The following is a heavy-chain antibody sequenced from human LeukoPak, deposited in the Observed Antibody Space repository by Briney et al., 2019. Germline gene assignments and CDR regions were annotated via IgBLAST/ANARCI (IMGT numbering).Heavy chain of an antibody. J-gene: IGHJ6*02. CDR1: GFTVSTNY. V-gene: IGHV3-66*01. CDR3: ARDRHQNGMDV. CDR2: LYSGGTT. D-gene: IGHD2-2*01. Sequence: PGGSLRLSCAASGFTVSTNYMSWVRQAPGKGLEWVSVLYSGGTTYYADSVKGRFTISRDNSKNTLYLQMNSLRAEDTAVYYCARDRHQNGMDVWGQGTTDTVSS.